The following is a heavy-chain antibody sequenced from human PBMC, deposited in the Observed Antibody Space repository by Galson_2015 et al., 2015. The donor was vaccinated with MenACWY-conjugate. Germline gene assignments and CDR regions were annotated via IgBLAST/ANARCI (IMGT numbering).Heavy chain of an antibody. V-gene: IGHV3-23*01. CDR3: AKGDSITMVRGFDY. CDR2: ISGSGGST. J-gene: IGHJ4*02. CDR1: GFTFSSYA. D-gene: IGHD3-10*01. Sequence: ALRLSCAASGFTFSSYAMSWVRQAPGKGLEWVSAISGSGGSTYYADSVKGRSTISRDNSKNTLYLQMNSLRAEDTAVYYCAKGDSITMVRGFDYWGQGTLVTVSS.